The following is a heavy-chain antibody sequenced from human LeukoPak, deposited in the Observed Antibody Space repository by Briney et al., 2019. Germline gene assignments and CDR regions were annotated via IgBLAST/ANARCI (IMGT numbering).Heavy chain of an antibody. V-gene: IGHV3-33*08. CDR3: AMGPNYYDPGNAFDT. CDR2: IWYDGSNK. CDR1: GFTFSSYG. Sequence: GGSLRLSCAASGFTFSSYGMHWVRQAPGKGLEWVAVIWYDGSNKYYADSVKGRFTISRDNSKNTLYLQMNSLRAEDTAVYYCAMGPNYYDPGNAFDTWGQGTMVTVSS. J-gene: IGHJ3*02. D-gene: IGHD3-10*01.